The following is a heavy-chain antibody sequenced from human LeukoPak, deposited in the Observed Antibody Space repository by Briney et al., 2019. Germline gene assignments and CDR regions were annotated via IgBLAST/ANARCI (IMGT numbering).Heavy chain of an antibody. CDR2: IVVGSGNT. CDR3: AADLDVWGSYRLDY. J-gene: IGHJ4*02. CDR1: GFTFTSSA. Sequence: SVKVSCKASGFTFTSSAMQWVRQARGQRLEWIGLIVVGSGNTNYAQKFQERVTITRDMSTSTAYMELSSLRSEDTAVYYCAADLDVWGSYRLDYWGQGTLVTVSS. D-gene: IGHD3-16*02. V-gene: IGHV1-58*02.